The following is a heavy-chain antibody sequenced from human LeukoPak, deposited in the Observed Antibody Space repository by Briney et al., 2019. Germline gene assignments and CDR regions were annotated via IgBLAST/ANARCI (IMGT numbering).Heavy chain of an antibody. D-gene: IGHD3-3*01. V-gene: IGHV4-59*12. CDR2: IYYSGST. CDR1: GGSISSYY. J-gene: IGHJ5*02. CDR3: ARVRTYYDFWSGYGSGWFDP. Sequence: PSETLSLTCTVSGGSISSYYWSWIRQPAGKGLEWIGYIYYSGSTNYNPSLKSRVTISVDTSKNQFSLKLSSVTAADTAVYYCARVRTYYDFWSGYGSGWFDPWGQGTLVTVSS.